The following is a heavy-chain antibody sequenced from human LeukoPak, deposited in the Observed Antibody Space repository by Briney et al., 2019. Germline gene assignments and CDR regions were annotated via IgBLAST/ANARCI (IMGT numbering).Heavy chain of an antibody. CDR1: GFTFDDYA. V-gene: IGHV3-43D*03. CDR2: ISWDGGST. J-gene: IGHJ1*01. CDR3: AKGDYTRTGFFQH. Sequence: PGGSLRLSCAASGFTFDDYAMHWVRQAPGKGLEWVSLISWDGGSTYYADSVKGRFTISRDNSKNSLYLQMNSLRAEDTALYYCAKGDYTRTGFFQHWGQGTLVTVSS. D-gene: IGHD3-16*01.